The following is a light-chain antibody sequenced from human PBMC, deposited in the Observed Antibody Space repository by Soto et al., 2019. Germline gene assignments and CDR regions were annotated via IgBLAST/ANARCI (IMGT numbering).Light chain of an antibody. CDR1: SSNVGGYSY. CDR3: CSYAGSYSWV. J-gene: IGLJ3*02. Sequence: QSALTQPRSVSGSPGQSVTISCTGTSSNVGGYSYVSWYQQHPGIAPQLIIYDFTKRPSGVPDRFSGSKSGNTASLTISGLQAEDEADYYCCSYAGSYSWVFGGGTKLTVL. V-gene: IGLV2-11*01. CDR2: DFT.